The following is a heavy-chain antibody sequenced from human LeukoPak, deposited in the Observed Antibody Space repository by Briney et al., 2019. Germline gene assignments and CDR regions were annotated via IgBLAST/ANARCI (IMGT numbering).Heavy chain of an antibody. J-gene: IGHJ6*03. V-gene: IGHV1-69*05. D-gene: IGHD5-24*01. CDR3: ASGSLGDGYGVGDYYQYTDV. CDR1: GGTFNSYA. Sequence: SVKVSCKASGGTFNSYAISWVRQAPGQGLEWMGGIMPLFGTANYAQEFQGRVTFTTDESASTAYMEVSSLRSEDTAVYYCASGSLGDGYGVGDYYQYTDVWGKGTTVTVSS. CDR2: IMPLFGTA.